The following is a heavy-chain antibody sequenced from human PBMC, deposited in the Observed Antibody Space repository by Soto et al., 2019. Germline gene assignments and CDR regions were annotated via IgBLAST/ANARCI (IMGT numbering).Heavy chain of an antibody. CDR3: AKHAAAAAPDY. V-gene: IGHV3-23*01. Sequence: EVQLLESGGGLVQPGGSLRLSCAASGFTFSSYAMSWVRQAPGTGLEWVSLISGSGGGTYYADSVKGRFTTSSDKSKNTLYWQSKSLRAEDTAVDYCAKHAAAAAPDYWGQGTLVTVSS. D-gene: IGHD6-13*01. J-gene: IGHJ4*02. CDR2: ISGSGGGT. CDR1: GFTFSSYA.